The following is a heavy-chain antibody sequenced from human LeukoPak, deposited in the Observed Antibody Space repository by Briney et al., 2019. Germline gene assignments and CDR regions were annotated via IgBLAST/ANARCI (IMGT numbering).Heavy chain of an antibody. CDR3: ARDRITMIVAPWGY. V-gene: IGHV3-7*01. CDR1: GFTFSSYS. J-gene: IGHJ4*02. Sequence: GGSLRLSCAASGFTFSSYSMNWVRQAPGKGLEWVANIKQDGSEKYYVDSVKGRFTISRDNAKNSLYLQMNSLRAEDTAVYYCARDRITMIVAPWGYWGQGTLVTVSS. CDR2: IKQDGSEK. D-gene: IGHD3-22*01.